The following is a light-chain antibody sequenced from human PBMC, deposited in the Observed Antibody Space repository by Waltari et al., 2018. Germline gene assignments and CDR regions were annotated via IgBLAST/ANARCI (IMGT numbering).Light chain of an antibody. CDR2: KAS. CDR1: QNINSW. CDR3: QHYNNYSPWT. J-gene: IGKJ1*01. V-gene: IGKV1-5*03. Sequence: CRASQNINSWFAWYQQKPGKAPNLLIYKASSLESGVPSRFSGSGSGTEFTLTITSLQPDDFATDFCQHYNNYSPWTFGQGTKVEVK.